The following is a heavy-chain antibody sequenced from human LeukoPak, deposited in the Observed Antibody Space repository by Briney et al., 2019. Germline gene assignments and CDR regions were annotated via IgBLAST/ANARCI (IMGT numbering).Heavy chain of an antibody. D-gene: IGHD4-11*01. CDR3: ERAYSHFDF. Sequence: SETLSLTCTVSGGSISSDNYYWSWIRQPAGRELEGVGRIYTSGSTNDNPSLKSRVTMSVATSRNQFSLKLSYVTAADTAVYYCERAYSHFDFWGQGQMVTVSS. J-gene: IGHJ4*02. V-gene: IGHV4-61*02. CDR1: GGSISSDNYY. CDR2: IYTSGST.